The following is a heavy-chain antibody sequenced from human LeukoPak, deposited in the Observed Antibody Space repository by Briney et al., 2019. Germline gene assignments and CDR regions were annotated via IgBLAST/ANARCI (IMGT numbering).Heavy chain of an antibody. Sequence: PGGSLRLSCVASGYTFSSYGINWVRQAPGKGLEWVSSISVRSNYIYYADSVRGRFSISRDDARDSLYLQMNSLRAEDTAVYYCVRLRRNSDTSGFYYYYDFWGQGTLVTVSS. CDR2: ISVRSNYI. J-gene: IGHJ4*02. D-gene: IGHD3-22*01. CDR1: GYTFSSYG. CDR3: VRLRRNSDTSGFYYYYDF. V-gene: IGHV3-21*01.